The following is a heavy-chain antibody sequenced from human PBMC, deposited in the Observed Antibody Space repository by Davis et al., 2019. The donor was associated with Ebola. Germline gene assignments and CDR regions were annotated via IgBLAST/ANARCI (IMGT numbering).Heavy chain of an antibody. D-gene: IGHD6-13*01. CDR1: GHTFTSYG. J-gene: IGHJ6*02. Sequence: AASVKVSCKASGHTFTSYGISWVRQAPRQGLEWMGWISTYNGNTNFAQKLQGRVTMTTDTSTNSAYMELRSLRSDDPAVYYCARMAAAGTKLDVWGQGTTVTVSS. V-gene: IGHV1-18*04. CDR3: ARMAAAGTKLDV. CDR2: ISTYNGNT.